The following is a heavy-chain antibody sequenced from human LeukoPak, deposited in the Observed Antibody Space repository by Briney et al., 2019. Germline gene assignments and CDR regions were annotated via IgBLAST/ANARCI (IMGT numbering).Heavy chain of an antibody. J-gene: IGHJ4*02. V-gene: IGHV1-46*01. CDR2: INPSGGST. Sequence: ASVNVSCQASGYTFTSYYMHWVRQAPAQGLEWMGIINPSGGSTSYAQKFQGRVTMTRDTSTSTVYMELSSLRSEDTAVYYCAREIIEITMVRGVIGDWGQGTLVTVSS. CDR3: AREIIEITMVRGVIGD. CDR1: GYTFTSYY. D-gene: IGHD3-10*01.